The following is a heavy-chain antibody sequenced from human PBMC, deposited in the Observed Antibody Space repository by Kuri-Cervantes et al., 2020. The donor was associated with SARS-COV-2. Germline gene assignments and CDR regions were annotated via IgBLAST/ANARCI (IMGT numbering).Heavy chain of an antibody. V-gene: IGHV2-70*01. J-gene: IGHJ4*02. CDR1: GFSLTSTGVC. CDR2: IDWDDNK. Sequence: SGPTLVKPTQTLTLTCTFSGFSLTSTGVCVSWIRQPPGRALEWLAFIDWDDNKYYSTSLETRLTIPKDTSKNQVILTMRNMDPADTATYYCARHSSGSYCDYWGQGTPVTVSS. D-gene: IGHD6-19*01. CDR3: ARHSSGSYCDY.